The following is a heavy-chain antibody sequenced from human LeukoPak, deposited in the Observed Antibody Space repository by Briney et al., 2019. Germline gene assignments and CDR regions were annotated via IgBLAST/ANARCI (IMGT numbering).Heavy chain of an antibody. CDR1: GYSISSGYY. D-gene: IGHD3-22*01. CDR3: ARGRIDYFDSSGYSGYFDY. J-gene: IGHJ4*02. V-gene: IGHV4-38-2*01. CDR2: IYHSGST. Sequence: SETLPLTCAVSGYSISSGYYWGWIRQPPGKGLEWIGSIYHSGSTYYNPSLKSRVTISVDTSQNQFSLKLSSVTAADTAVYYCARGRIDYFDSSGYSGYFDYWGQGTLVTVSS.